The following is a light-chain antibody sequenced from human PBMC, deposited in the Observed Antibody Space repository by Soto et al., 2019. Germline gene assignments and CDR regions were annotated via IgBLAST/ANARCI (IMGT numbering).Light chain of an antibody. Sequence: NFMRTQPRSVSESPGKTVTISCTRDSGSFAGNSVQWYQQRPGSAPTTVIYEDDQRPSGDPNRFSGSIDSSSRSASLTISGLQAEDDADYYCQSYDTSDLVFGWGTQLT. CDR3: QSYDTSDLV. CDR1: SGSFAGNS. CDR2: EDD. V-gene: IGLV6-57*04. J-gene: IGLJ2*01.